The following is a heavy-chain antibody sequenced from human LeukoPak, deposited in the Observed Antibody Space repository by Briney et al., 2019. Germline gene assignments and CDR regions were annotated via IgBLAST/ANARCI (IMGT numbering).Heavy chain of an antibody. CDR2: VFYSGST. V-gene: IGHV4-59*01. D-gene: IGHD5-18*01. CDR1: GGSISNYY. J-gene: IGHJ5*02. Sequence: PSETLSLTCTVSGGSISNYYWSWIRQPPGKGLEWIGYVFYSGSTNYNPSLRSRVTISVDTSKNQFSLKLRSVTAADTAVYYCARGRIQLWLPGGWFDPWGQGTLVTVSS. CDR3: ARGRIQLWLPGGWFDP.